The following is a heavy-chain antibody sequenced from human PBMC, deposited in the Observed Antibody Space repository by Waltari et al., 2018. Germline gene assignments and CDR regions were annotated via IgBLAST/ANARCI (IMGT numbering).Heavy chain of an antibody. CDR3: ARGSGVDS. J-gene: IGHJ4*02. V-gene: IGHV3-23*01. Sequence: EVQLLESGGVLVQPGGSLRLCCGASGFSFSTYVMNWVRQAPGKGLEWVSSISDAGGIINYADSVKGRFTISRDNSKNTLYLQMNSLRVEDTAVYYCARGSGVDSWGQGTLVTVSS. CDR1: GFSFSTYV. D-gene: IGHD7-27*01. CDR2: ISDAGGII.